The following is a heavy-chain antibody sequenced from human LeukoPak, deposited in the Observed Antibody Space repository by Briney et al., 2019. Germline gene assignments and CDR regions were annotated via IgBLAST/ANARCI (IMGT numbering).Heavy chain of an antibody. CDR1: GFTFSSYA. J-gene: IGHJ6*03. V-gene: IGHV3-7*01. CDR2: IKQDGSEE. Sequence: GGSLRLSCAASGFTFSSYAMSWVRQAPGKGLEWVANIKQDGSEEYYVDSVKGRFTVSRDNAKNSLYLQLNSLRAEDTAVYYCARSSYSGSYRNYYYYYMDVWGKGTTVTVSS. D-gene: IGHD1-26*01. CDR3: ARSSYSGSYRNYYYYYMDV.